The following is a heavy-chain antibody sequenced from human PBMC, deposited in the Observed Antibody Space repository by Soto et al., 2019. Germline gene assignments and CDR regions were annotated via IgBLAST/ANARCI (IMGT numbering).Heavy chain of an antibody. CDR1: GFTFSSYA. D-gene: IGHD3-3*01. Sequence: EVQLLESGGGLVQPGGSLRLSCAASGFTFSSYAMSWVRQAPGKGLEWVSAISGSGGSTYYADSVKGRFTISRDNSTNTLYLQMNSLRADDTAVYYCAKVRDYDFCSGYYHFDYWGQGTLVTVSS. J-gene: IGHJ4*02. CDR2: ISGSGGST. CDR3: AKVRDYDFCSGYYHFDY. V-gene: IGHV3-23*01.